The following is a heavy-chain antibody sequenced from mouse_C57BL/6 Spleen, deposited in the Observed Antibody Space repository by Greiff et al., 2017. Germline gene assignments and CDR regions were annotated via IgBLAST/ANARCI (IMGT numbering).Heavy chain of an antibody. D-gene: IGHD1-1*02. CDR2: IYPSDSET. CDR1: GYTFTSYW. J-gene: IGHJ3*01. Sequence: QVQLQQPGAELVRPGSSVKLSCKASGYTFTSYWMDWVKQRPGQGLEWIGNIYPSDSETHYNQKFKDKATLTVDKSSSTAYMQLSSLTSEDSAVYYCARGAIYGRFADWGQGTLVTVSA. V-gene: IGHV1-61*01. CDR3: ARGAIYGRFAD.